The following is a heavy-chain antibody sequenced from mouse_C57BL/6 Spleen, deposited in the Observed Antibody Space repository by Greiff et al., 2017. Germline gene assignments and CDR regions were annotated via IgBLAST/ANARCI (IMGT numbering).Heavy chain of an antibody. Sequence: QVQLQQSGAELVKPGASVKISCKASGYAFSSYWMNWVKQRPGKGLEWIGDIYPGSGSTNYNEKFKSKATLTVDTSSSTAYMQLSSLTSEDSAVYYCARKGYPYAMDYWGQGTSVTVSS. D-gene: IGHD2-14*01. CDR3: ARKGYPYAMDY. J-gene: IGHJ4*01. V-gene: IGHV1-55*01. CDR1: GYAFSSYW. CDR2: IYPGSGST.